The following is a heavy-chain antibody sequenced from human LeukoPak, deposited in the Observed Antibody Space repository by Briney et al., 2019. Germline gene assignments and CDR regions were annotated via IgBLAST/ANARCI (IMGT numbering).Heavy chain of an antibody. D-gene: IGHD4-17*01. CDR2: IYYSGST. Sequence: SETLSLTCTVSGGSISSSSYYWGWIRQPPGKGLEWIGSIYYSGSTYYNPSLKSRVTISVDTSKNQFSLKLSSVTAADTAVYYSARHEAKRYGDYVDYWGQGTLVTVSS. CDR3: ARHEAKRYGDYVDY. J-gene: IGHJ4*02. CDR1: GGSISSSSYY. V-gene: IGHV4-39*01.